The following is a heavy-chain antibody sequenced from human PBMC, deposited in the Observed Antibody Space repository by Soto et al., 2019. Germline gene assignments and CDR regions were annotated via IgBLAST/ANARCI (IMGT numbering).Heavy chain of an antibody. J-gene: IGHJ4*02. Sequence: QVRLEESGGGGVQAGTSLRLSCVASGFVFGANAMHWVRQAPGKGLEWVSMISHNGNRQHYADSVKGRFTISRDNSKNTLFLQMDSLRADDTAMYYCARTVYSAYDYWGPYFDYWGQGTLVTVSS. CDR1: GFVFGANA. D-gene: IGHD5-12*01. CDR2: ISHNGNRQ. CDR3: ARTVYSAYDYWGPYFDY. V-gene: IGHV3-30-3*01.